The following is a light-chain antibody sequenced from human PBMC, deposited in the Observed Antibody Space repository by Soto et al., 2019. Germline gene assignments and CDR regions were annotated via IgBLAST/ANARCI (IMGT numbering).Light chain of an antibody. CDR1: QDISNY. J-gene: IGKJ2*01. Sequence: DIQMTQSPSSLSASVGDRVTITCQASQDISNYLNWYQQKPGKAPKLLIYDASNLETGVPSRFSGSGSGTYFTFTISSLQPEDIATYYCQQNDNLPYTFGQGTKVEIK. CDR2: DAS. CDR3: QQNDNLPYT. V-gene: IGKV1-33*01.